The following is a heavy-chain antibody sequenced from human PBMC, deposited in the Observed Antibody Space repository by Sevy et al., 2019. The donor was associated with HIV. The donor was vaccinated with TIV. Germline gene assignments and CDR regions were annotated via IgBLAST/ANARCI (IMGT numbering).Heavy chain of an antibody. Sequence: GGSLRLSCVTSGFTFSSYAMSWVRQTPGKGLEWVAVISYDGSNKYYADSVKGRFTISRDNSKNTLYLQMNSLRAEDTAVYYCARGSKIESIALDYWGQGTLVTVSS. CDR3: ARGSKIESIALDY. D-gene: IGHD6-6*01. CDR2: ISYDGSNK. J-gene: IGHJ4*02. CDR1: GFTFSSYA. V-gene: IGHV3-30-3*01.